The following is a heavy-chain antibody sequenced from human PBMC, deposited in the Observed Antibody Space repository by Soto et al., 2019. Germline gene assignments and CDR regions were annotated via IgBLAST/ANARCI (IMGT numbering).Heavy chain of an antibody. Sequence: GGARRRCLAASGFTFSIHSLGGVRQAPGKGLEWVSAISGSGGSTHYADSVKGRFTISRDNSKNTLYVQMNSLRAEDTAVYFCAKDIDSSYFDYWGQGSLVTVS. CDR3: AKDIDSSYFDY. D-gene: IGHD6-19*01. CDR2: ISGSGGST. CDR1: GFTFSIHS. J-gene: IGHJ4*02. V-gene: IGHV3-23*01.